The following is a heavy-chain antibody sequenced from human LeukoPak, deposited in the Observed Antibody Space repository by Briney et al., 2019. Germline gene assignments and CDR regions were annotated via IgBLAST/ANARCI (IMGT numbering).Heavy chain of an antibody. CDR2: IYYSGST. Sequence: SETLSLTCTVSGGSISSYYWSWIRQPPGQGLEWIGYIYYSGSTNYNPSLKSRVTISVDTSKNQFSLKLSSVTAADTAVYYCARRGYYDSSGYNPRYFDLWGRGTLVTVSS. CDR1: GGSISSYY. D-gene: IGHD3-22*01. J-gene: IGHJ2*01. V-gene: IGHV4-59*08. CDR3: ARRGYYDSSGYNPRYFDL.